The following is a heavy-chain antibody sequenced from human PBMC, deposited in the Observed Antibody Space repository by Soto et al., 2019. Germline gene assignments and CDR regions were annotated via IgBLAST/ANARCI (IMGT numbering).Heavy chain of an antibody. CDR2: INGYTGNT. V-gene: IGHV1-18*01. CDR1: GYTFTSYG. J-gene: IGHJ6*03. Sequence: GASVKVSCKASGYTFTSYGISWGRQAPGQRIEWMGRINGYTGNTNYAQKFQGRVTMTTDTSTSTVYMELSSLRSEDTAVYYCARGGVPADLSIVVVAATYHYYYYMDVWGKGTTVTV. D-gene: IGHD2-15*01. CDR3: ARGGVPADLSIVVVAATYHYYYYMDV.